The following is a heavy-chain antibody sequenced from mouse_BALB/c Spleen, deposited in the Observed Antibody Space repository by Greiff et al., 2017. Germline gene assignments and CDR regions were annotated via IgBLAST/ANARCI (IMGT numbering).Heavy chain of an antibody. CDR2: IWAGGST. CDR3: ARDKYARGYFDV. J-gene: IGHJ1*01. D-gene: IGHD2-10*02. Sequence: VKLMESGPGLVAPSQSLSITCTVSGFSLTSYGVHWVRQPPGKGLEWLGVIWAGGSTNYNSALMSRLSISKDNSKSQVFLKMNSLQTDDTAMYYCARDKYARGYFDVWGAGTTVTVSS. V-gene: IGHV2-9*02. CDR1: GFSLTSYG.